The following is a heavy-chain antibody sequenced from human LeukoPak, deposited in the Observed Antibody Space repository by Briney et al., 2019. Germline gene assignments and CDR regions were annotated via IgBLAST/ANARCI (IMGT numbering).Heavy chain of an antibody. V-gene: IGHV3-53*01. CDR3: ARESPDRPGFDY. CDR1: GVTVNSNY. J-gene: IGHJ4*02. D-gene: IGHD6-6*01. CDR2: IYSGGSGVTT. Sequence: GGSLRLSCEASGVTVNSNYMNWVRQAPGQGLEWVSVIYSGGSGVTTYYADSVKGRFAISRDSSKNTLYLQMNSLRAEDTAVYYCARESPDRPGFDYWGQGTLSPSPQ.